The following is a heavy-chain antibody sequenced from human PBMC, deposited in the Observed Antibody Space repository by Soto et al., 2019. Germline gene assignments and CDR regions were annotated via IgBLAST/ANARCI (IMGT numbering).Heavy chain of an antibody. J-gene: IGHJ6*02. Sequence: GSLRLSCAASEFTFDKYYMTWVRQAPGKGPEWVANIKPDGSEQYYVDSVKGRFTISRDNANNSLYLQMNSLRAEDTAVYFCARGNWNYYYGFDVWGQETTVTVSS. CDR3: ARGNWNYYYGFDV. CDR2: IKPDGSEQ. V-gene: IGHV3-7*01. D-gene: IGHD1-20*01. CDR1: EFTFDKYY.